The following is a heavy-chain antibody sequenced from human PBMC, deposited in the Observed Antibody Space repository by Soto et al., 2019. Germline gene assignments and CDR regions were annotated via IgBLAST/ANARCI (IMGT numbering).Heavy chain of an antibody. CDR1: SGSIFSSNW. D-gene: IGHD3-9*01. CDR2: IRNNGGAA. V-gene: IGHV4-4*02. CDR3: ASHLVMTGTRGFDH. Sequence: QVQLQESGPGLVTPSGTLSLTCAVSSGSIFSSNWWSWVRQPPGKGLEWIGEIRNNGGAANYNPSLRSRVIITVDSSNNEFSLKLFSVTASDTAVYYCASHLVMTGTRGFDHWGLGTLVTVSS. J-gene: IGHJ4*02.